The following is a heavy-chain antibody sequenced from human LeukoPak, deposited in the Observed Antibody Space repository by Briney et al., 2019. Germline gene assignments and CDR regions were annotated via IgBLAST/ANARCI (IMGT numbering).Heavy chain of an antibody. J-gene: IGHJ5*02. CDR3: AKDMHYGDGGWEFDP. V-gene: IGHV3-23*01. CDR1: GVTSSTYA. CDR2: MFVSGRT. D-gene: IGHD4/OR15-4a*01. Sequence: GSLRLSCVASGVTSSTYAMACVPQAPGKGPERVSGMFVSGRTYYADSVQGRFTISRENAKKTMFLQMDRLRVEDTAIYYCAKDMHYGDGGWEFDPWGQGTLVTVSS.